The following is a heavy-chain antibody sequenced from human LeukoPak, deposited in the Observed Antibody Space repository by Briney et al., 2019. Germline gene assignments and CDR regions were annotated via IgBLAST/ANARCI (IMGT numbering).Heavy chain of an antibody. CDR3: ANQDSVYAHFDK. CDR2: IRGRGIGT. J-gene: IGHJ4*02. V-gene: IGHV3-23*01. D-gene: IGHD5/OR15-5a*01. CDR1: RFTFSTYG. Sequence: GGSLRLSCVASRFTFSTYGLSWVRQAPGKGLEWVSAIRGRGIGTFYADSVMGRFTISRDNSKNTLYLQMNSLRVEDTAVYYCANQDSVYAHFDKWGQGTLVTVSS.